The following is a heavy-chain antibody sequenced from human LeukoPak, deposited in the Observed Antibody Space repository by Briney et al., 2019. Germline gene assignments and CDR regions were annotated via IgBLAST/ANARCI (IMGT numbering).Heavy chain of an antibody. J-gene: IGHJ4*02. Sequence: ASVKVSCKASGYTSTSYYMHWVRQAPGQGLEWMGIINPSGGSTSYAQKFQGRVTMTRDTSTSTVYMELSSLRSEDTAVYYCARDSYRWMVNGNTDYWGQGTLVTVSS. V-gene: IGHV1-46*01. D-gene: IGHD5-18*01. CDR2: INPSGGST. CDR3: ARDSYRWMVNGNTDY. CDR1: GYTSTSYY.